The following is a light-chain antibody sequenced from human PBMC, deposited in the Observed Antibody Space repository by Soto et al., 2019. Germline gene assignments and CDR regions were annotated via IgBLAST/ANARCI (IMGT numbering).Light chain of an antibody. J-gene: IGKJ1*01. CDR2: DAS. V-gene: IGKV3-11*01. CDR3: QQRSNWPPWT. CDR1: QSVSSY. Sequence: EIVLTQSPSTLSFSPWERSTLSFMASQSVSSYLAWYQQKPGQAPRLLIYDASNRATGIPARFSGSGSGTDFTLTISSLEPEDFAVYYCQQRSNWPPWTFGQGTKVDI.